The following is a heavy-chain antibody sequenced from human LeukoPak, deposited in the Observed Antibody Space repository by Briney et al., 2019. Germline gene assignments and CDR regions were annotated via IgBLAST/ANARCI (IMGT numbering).Heavy chain of an antibody. V-gene: IGHV4-4*02. CDR1: GGSISSFNW. CDR2: IYHGGST. CDR3: AKGEDYGSGTVHFAP. J-gene: IGHJ5*02. Sequence: SGTLSLTCAVSGGSISSFNWWSWVRQPPGKGLEWIGEIYHGGSTNYNPSLKSRVAMSVDRSRNQSSLRLNSVTAADTAVYYCAKGEDYGSGTVHFAPWGQGTLVTVSS. D-gene: IGHD3-10*01.